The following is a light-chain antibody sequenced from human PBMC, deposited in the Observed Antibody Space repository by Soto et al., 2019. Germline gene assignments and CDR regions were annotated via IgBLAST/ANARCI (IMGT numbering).Light chain of an antibody. J-gene: IGKJ1*01. CDR1: QSVSSY. V-gene: IGKV3-11*01. CDR3: QQRSNWPPWT. Sequence: EIVMTQSPATLSLSPGERATLSCRASQSVSSYLAWYQQKPGQAPRLLIYDASNRATGIPARFSGSGSGTDFTLTISSLEPEDFAVYYCQQRSNWPPWTFGQGSMVDNK. CDR2: DAS.